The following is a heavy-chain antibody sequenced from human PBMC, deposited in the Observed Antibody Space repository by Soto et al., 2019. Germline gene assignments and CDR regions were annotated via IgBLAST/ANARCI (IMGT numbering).Heavy chain of an antibody. CDR1: GFTFSSYG. CDR3: ARGRGYFDSSDYYEDL. CDR2: ISYDGSNK. Sequence: PGGSLRLSCAASGFTFSSYGMHWVRQAPGKGLEWVAVISYDGSNKYYADSVKGRFTISRDNSKNTLYLQMNSLRAEDTAVYYCARGRGYFDSSDYYEDLWGQGTKVTVSS. D-gene: IGHD3-22*01. J-gene: IGHJ4*02. V-gene: IGHV3-30*03.